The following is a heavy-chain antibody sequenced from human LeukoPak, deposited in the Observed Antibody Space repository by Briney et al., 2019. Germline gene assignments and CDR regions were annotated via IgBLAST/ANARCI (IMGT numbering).Heavy chain of an antibody. CDR3: ARVRYASGSYSSWFDP. CDR1: GFTFSDYY. V-gene: IGHV3-11*01. J-gene: IGHJ5*02. Sequence: GGSLRLSCAASGFTFSDYYMSWIRQAPGKGLEWVSYISSSGSTIYYADSVKGRFTISRDNAKNSLYLQMNSLRAEDTAVYYCARVRYASGSYSSWFDPWGQGTLVTVSS. D-gene: IGHD3-10*01. CDR2: ISSSGSTI.